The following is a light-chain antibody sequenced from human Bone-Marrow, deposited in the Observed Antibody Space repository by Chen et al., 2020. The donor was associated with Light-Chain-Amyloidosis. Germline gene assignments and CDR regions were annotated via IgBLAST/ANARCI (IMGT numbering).Light chain of an antibody. V-gene: IGKV3-11*01. CDR3: LQGNSWPPGVT. Sequence: EIVLTQSPATLSLSPGERATLSCRASQSVSNYLAWYQQKPGLAPRLLIYDASRRAPGVPARFSGRASGTDFTLTISSLEPEDFAVCYCLQGNSWPPGVTFGGGTKVEIK. J-gene: IGKJ4*01. CDR2: DAS. CDR1: QSVSNY.